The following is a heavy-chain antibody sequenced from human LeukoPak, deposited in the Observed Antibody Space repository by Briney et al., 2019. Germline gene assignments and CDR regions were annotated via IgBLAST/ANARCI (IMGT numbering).Heavy chain of an antibody. D-gene: IGHD6-19*01. CDR2: INPNSGGT. Sequence: ASVKVSCKASGYTFTGYYMHWVRQAPGQGLEWMGWINPNSGGTNYAQKFQGRVTMTRDTSISTAYMELSRLRSDDTAVYYCARGGIAVPGLYYGMDVWGQGTTVTVSS. CDR3: ARGGIAVPGLYYGMDV. J-gene: IGHJ6*02. V-gene: IGHV1-2*02. CDR1: GYTFTGYY.